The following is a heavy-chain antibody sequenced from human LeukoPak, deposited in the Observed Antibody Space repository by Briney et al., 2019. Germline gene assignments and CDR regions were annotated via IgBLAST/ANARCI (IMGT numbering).Heavy chain of an antibody. V-gene: IGHV4-34*01. CDR1: GFTFSSFW. Sequence: PGGSLRLSCAASGFTFSSFWMSWVRQAPGKGVEWIGEINHSGSTNYNPSLKSRVTISVDTSKNQFSLKLSSVTAADTAVYYCARRRITMVRGVVPYYMDVWGKGTTVTISS. D-gene: IGHD3-10*01. CDR2: INHSGST. J-gene: IGHJ6*03. CDR3: ARRRITMVRGVVPYYMDV.